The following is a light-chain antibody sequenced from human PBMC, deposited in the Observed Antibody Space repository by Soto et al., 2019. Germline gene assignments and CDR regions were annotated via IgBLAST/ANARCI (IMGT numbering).Light chain of an antibody. CDR3: SSYAGSNNVVV. V-gene: IGLV2-8*01. CDR2: EVS. J-gene: IGLJ2*01. CDR1: SSDVGGYNY. Sequence: QSVLTQPPSASGSPGQSVTISCTGTSSDVGGYNYVSWYQQHPGKAPTLMIYEVSKRPSGVPDRFSGSKSGNTASLTVSGLQAEDEADYYCSSYAGSNNVVVFGGGTKLTVL.